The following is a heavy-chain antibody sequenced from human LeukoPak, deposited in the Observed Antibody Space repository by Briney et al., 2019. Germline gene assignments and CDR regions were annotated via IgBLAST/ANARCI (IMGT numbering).Heavy chain of an antibody. CDR3: AKDSGYGDYEFLGY. CDR2: ISYDGTNK. Sequence: PGRSLRLSCAASGFTFSSYGMHWVRQAPGKGLEWVAVISYDGTNKYYADSVKGRFTISRDNSKNTLYLQMNSLRAEDTAVYYCAKDSGYGDYEFLGYWGQGTLVTVSS. D-gene: IGHD4-17*01. J-gene: IGHJ4*02. V-gene: IGHV3-30*18. CDR1: GFTFSSYG.